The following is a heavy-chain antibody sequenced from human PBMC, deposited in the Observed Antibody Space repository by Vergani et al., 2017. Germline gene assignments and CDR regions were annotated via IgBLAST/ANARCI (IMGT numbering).Heavy chain of an antibody. CDR3: ARGEMWLRDHWFDP. J-gene: IGHJ5*02. Sequence: QVQLQQWGAGLLKPSETLSLTCAVYGGSFSGYYWSWIRQPPGKGLEWIGQINHSGSTNYNPYRKRRVTISVDTSKNQFFLKLSSVTAADTTVYYCARGEMWLRDHWFDPWGQGTLVTVSS. CDR2: INHSGST. V-gene: IGHV4-34*01. D-gene: IGHD3-22*01. CDR1: GGSFSGYY.